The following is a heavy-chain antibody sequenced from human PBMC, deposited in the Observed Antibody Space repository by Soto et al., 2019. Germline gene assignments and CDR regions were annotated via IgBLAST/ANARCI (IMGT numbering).Heavy chain of an antibody. CDR3: ARQDYSTPWYLNY. D-gene: IGHD6-13*01. V-gene: IGHV3-23*01. Sequence: GGSLRLSCAASGFTFSAYAMTWVRQAPGKGLEWVSVISGSAGATYYADSVKGRFTISRDNSKNTLYLQMNSLRAEDTAVYYWARQDYSTPWYLNYWGQGTLVTVSS. CDR1: GFTFSAYA. J-gene: IGHJ4*02. CDR2: ISGSAGAT.